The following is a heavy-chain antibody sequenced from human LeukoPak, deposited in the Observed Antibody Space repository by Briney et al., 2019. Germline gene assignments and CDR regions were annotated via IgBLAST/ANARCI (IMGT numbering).Heavy chain of an antibody. CDR3: ARGHFSSWDY. CDR2: IKPDGSEK. J-gene: IGHJ4*02. Sequence: GGSLRLSCAASGFTFSNYRMSWVRQAPGKGLEWVADIKPDGSEKSYVDSVKGRFTSSRDNAKNSLYLQMNSLSAEDTAVYYCARGHFSSWDYWGQGTLVTVSS. V-gene: IGHV3-7*01. D-gene: IGHD6-13*01. CDR1: GFTFSNYR.